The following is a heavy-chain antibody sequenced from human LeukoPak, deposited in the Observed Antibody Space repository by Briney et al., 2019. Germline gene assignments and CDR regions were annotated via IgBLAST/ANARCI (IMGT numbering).Heavy chain of an antibody. CDR2: IYYSGAT. CDR3: ARHLDYYDSSGYYGIWYFDL. CDR1: GGSVTRNNHY. D-gene: IGHD3-22*01. V-gene: IGHV4-39*01. Sequence: SETLSLTCAVSGGSVTRNNHYWVWIRQPPGKGLEWIGSIYYSGATSYNPSLKSRVTIFVDTSENQFSLRLSSVTAADTAVYYCARHLDYYDSSGYYGIWYFDLWGRGTLVTASS. J-gene: IGHJ2*01.